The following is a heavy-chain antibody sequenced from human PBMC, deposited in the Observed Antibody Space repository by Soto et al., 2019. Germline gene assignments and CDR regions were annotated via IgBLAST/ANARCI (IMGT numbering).Heavy chain of an antibody. CDR2: IYPGDSDT. D-gene: IGHD2-21*02. CDR1: GYSFTSYW. J-gene: IGHJ4*02. CDR3: ARRLECGGDCYSGFDY. Sequence: EVQLVQSGAEVKKPGESLKISCKGSGYSFTSYWIGWVRQMPGKGLEWMGIIYPGDSDTRYSPSFQGQVTFSADKSIXSAYLQWSSLKASDTARYYCARRLECGGDCYSGFDYWGQGTLVTVSS. V-gene: IGHV5-51*01.